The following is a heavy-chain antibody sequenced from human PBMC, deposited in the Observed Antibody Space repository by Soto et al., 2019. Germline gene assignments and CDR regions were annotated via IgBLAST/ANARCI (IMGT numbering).Heavy chain of an antibody. V-gene: IGHV3-48*03. D-gene: IGHD4-17*01. CDR3: ARDIRTLYYFDF. Sequence: LRLSCAASGFTFSNYEMNWVRQAPGKGLEWVSYISSLGSTIYYADSAKGRFTISRDNAKDSLYLQMNSLRAEDTAVYYCARDIRTLYYFDFWGQGTLVTVSS. CDR1: GFTFSNYE. J-gene: IGHJ4*02. CDR2: ISSLGSTI.